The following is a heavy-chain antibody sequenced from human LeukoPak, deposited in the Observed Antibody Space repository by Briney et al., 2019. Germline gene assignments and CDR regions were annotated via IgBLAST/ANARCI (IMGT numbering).Heavy chain of an antibody. Sequence: SETLSLTCTVSGGSISSSSYYWGWIRQPPGKGLEWIGSIYYSGSTYYNPSLKSRVTISVDTSKNQFSLKLSSVTAADTAVYYCARDTLYYYGSGSYYTLDYWGQGTLVTVSS. CDR3: ARDTLYYYGSGSYYTLDY. J-gene: IGHJ4*02. CDR2: IYYSGST. V-gene: IGHV4-39*02. D-gene: IGHD3-10*01. CDR1: GGSISSSSYY.